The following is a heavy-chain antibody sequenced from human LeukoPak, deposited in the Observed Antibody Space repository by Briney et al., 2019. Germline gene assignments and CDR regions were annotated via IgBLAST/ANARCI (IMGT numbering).Heavy chain of an antibody. CDR2: THPGDSAT. D-gene: IGHD2-8*01. J-gene: IGHJ4*02. CDR3: ARLPYAGKFDY. Sequence: GASLQICGEGSGSIFTNYWSAGGRALPGKGPEGMVITHPGDSATRYSPSFQGQVTISVDNSISAAYLQWSSLRASDTAMYYCARLPYAGKFDYWGQGTLVTVSS. V-gene: IGHV5-51*01. CDR1: GSIFTNYW.